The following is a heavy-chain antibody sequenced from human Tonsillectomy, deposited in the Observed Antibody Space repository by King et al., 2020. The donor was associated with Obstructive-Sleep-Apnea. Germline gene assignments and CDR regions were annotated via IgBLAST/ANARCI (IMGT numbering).Heavy chain of an antibody. CDR1: GFSLSNTRMG. D-gene: IGHD6-13*01. Sequence: FTLKESGPVLVKPTETLTLTCTVSGFSLSNTRMGVTWIRQPPGKAPDWLAHIFSNDEKSYSTSLKSRLTISKDTSKSQVVLTMTNMDPVDTATYYCARTNIAAASDFDYWGQGTLVTVSS. CDR2: IFSNDEK. J-gene: IGHJ4*02. CDR3: ARTNIAAASDFDY. V-gene: IGHV2-26*01.